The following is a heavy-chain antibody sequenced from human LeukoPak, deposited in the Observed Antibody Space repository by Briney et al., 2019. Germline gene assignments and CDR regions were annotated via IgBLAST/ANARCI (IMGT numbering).Heavy chain of an antibody. CDR2: IYYSGST. J-gene: IGHJ4*02. V-gene: IGHV4-59*08. CDR1: GGSISSYY. Sequence: SETLSLTCTVSGGSISSYYWSWIRQPPGKGLEWIGYIYYSGSTNYNPSLKSRVTISVDTSKNQFSLKLSSVTAADTAVYYCARGGNHDYGDYDCDYWGQGTLVTVSS. CDR3: ARGGNHDYGDYDCDY. D-gene: IGHD4-17*01.